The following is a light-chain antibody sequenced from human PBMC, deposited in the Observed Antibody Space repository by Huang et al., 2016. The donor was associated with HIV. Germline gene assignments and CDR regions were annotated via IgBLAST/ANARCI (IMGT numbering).Light chain of an antibody. J-gene: IGKJ1*01. CDR1: QSVSSN. V-gene: IGKV3-15*01. CDR2: GAS. CDR3: QQYNNWPPWT. Sequence: EIVMTQSPATLSVSPGERATLSCRASQSVSSNLAWYQQKPGQAPRLLIYGASTRATCIPTRFSGSGSGTEFTLAISSLQSEDFAVYYCQQYNNWPPWTFGQGTTLEIK.